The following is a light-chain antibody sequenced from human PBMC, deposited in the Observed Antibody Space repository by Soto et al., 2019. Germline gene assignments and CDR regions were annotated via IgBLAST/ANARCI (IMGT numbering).Light chain of an antibody. V-gene: IGKV1-9*01. CDR1: QGISSY. CDR3: QQLNSYWYT. Sequence: DIELTQSPSFLSASVGDRVTITCRASQGISSYLAWYQQKPGKAPKLLINGASTLQSGVASRFSGSGSGTEFTLTINSLQPEDIGTYYCQQLNSYWYTFGQGTKLEI. CDR2: GAS. J-gene: IGKJ2*01.